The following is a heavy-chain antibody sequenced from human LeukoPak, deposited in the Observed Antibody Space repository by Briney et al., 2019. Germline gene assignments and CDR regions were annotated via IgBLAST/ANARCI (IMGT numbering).Heavy chain of an antibody. D-gene: IGHD5-24*01. CDR3: AGGRDGYNNFDY. CDR1: GGSISSSSYY. CDR2: IYYSGST. V-gene: IGHV4-39*07. Sequence: SETLSLTCTVPGGSISSSSYYWGWIRQPPGKGLEWIGSIYYSGSTYYNPSLKSRVTISVDTSKNQFSPKLSSVTAADTAVYYCAGGRDGYNNFDYWGQGTLVTVSS. J-gene: IGHJ4*02.